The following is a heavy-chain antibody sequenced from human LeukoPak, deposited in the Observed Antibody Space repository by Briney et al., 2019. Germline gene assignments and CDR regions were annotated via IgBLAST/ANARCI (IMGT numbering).Heavy chain of an antibody. J-gene: IGHJ4*03. D-gene: IGHD3-10*01. CDR3: AKGGPGGSGSYSHFDY. V-gene: IGHV3-23*01. Sequence: GGSLRLSCAASGFTFSSYVVSWVRQAPGKGLEWVSAISGGGGSTYYADSVKGRFSISRDNSKNTLYLQMNSLRAEDTAVYYCAKGGPGGSGSYSHFDYWGKGTTVTVSS. CDR2: ISGGGGST. CDR1: GFTFSSYV.